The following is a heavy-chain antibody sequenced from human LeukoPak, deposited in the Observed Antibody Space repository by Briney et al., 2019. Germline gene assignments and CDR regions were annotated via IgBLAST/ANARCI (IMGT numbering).Heavy chain of an antibody. Sequence: GGSLRLSCAASGFTFSSYSMNWVRQAPGKGLEWVSSISSSSSYIYYADSVKGRFTISRDNSKNTLYLQMNSLRAEDTAVYYCARGRGSFGVVTIYYYYYMDVWGKGTTVTVSS. D-gene: IGHD3-3*02. V-gene: IGHV3-21*01. CDR2: ISSSSSYI. CDR1: GFTFSSYS. CDR3: ARGRGSFGVVTIYYYYYMDV. J-gene: IGHJ6*03.